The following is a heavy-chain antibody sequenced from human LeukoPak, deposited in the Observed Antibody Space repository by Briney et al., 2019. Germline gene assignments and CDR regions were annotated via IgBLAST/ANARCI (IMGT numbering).Heavy chain of an antibody. Sequence: GGSLRLSCAASGFTFSSYAMSWVRQAPGKGLEWVSAISGSGGSTYYADSVKGRFTISRDNSKNTLYLQMNSLRAEDTAVYYCAKDIADILTGYYGPEVGLDYWGQGTLVTVTS. CDR3: AKDIADILTGYYGPEVGLDY. D-gene: IGHD3-9*01. CDR2: ISGSGGST. V-gene: IGHV3-23*01. CDR1: GFTFSSYA. J-gene: IGHJ4*02.